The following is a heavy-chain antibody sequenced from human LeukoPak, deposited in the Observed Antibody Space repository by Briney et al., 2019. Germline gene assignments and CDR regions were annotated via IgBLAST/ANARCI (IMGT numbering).Heavy chain of an antibody. D-gene: IGHD1-26*01. J-gene: IGHJ4*02. CDR1: GGSISSYY. Sequence: SETLSLTCTVSGGSISSYYWSWIRQPPGKGLEWIGYIYYSGSTNYNPSLKSRVTISVDTSKNQFSLKLSSVTAADTAVYYCARGRENLREGYWGQGTLVTVSS. CDR3: ARGRENLREGY. V-gene: IGHV4-59*01. CDR2: IYYSGST.